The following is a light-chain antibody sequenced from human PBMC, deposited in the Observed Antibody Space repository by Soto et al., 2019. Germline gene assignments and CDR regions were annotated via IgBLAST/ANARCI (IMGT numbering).Light chain of an antibody. J-gene: IGKJ4*01. Sequence: EIVLTQSPATLSLSPGERATLSCRASQSVSSYLAWYQHKPGQAPRLLIYDASNRATGIPARFSGSGSGTDFTLTISSLAPDDFAVYYCQQRSDWPSTFGGVTKVQIK. CDR2: DAS. CDR1: QSVSSY. CDR3: QQRSDWPST. V-gene: IGKV3-11*01.